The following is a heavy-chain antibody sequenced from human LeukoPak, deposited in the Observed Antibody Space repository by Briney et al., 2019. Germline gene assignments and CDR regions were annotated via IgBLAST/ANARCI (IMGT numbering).Heavy chain of an antibody. J-gene: IGHJ4*02. CDR3: ANLCGSSSDY. V-gene: IGHV3-66*01. D-gene: IGHD6-6*01. CDR2: IFSDGNT. Sequence: QPGGSLRLSCAASGFSVRSNRVNWVRQAPGKGPDWVSVIFSDGNTQYADSVKGRFTISRDNSKNTVYLQMNSLRAEDTAVYYCANLCGSSSDYWGQGTVVTVSS. CDR1: GFSVRSNR.